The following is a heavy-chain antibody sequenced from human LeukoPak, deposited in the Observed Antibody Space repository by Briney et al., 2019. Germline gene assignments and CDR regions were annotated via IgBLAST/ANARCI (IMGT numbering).Heavy chain of an antibody. J-gene: IGHJ4*02. CDR2: IYYSGGST. D-gene: IGHD3-22*01. CDR1: GGSISSSTNH. CDR3: ARQEGYFDTSGFFHY. Sequence: PSETLSLTCTVSGGSISSSTNHWGWIRQPPGKGLEWIGSIYYSGGSTYYNPSLESRVTISVGTSKSQFSPKLSSVTAADTAVYYCARQEGYFDTSGFFHYWGQGTLVTVSS. V-gene: IGHV4-39*01.